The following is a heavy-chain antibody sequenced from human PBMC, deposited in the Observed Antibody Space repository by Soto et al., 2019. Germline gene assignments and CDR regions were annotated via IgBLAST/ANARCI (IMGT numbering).Heavy chain of an antibody. CDR2: ISYDGSNK. D-gene: IGHD3-22*01. Sequence: GESLKISCAASGFTFSSYGMHWVRQAPGKGLEWVAVISYDGSNKYYADSVKGRFTISRDNSKNTLYLQMNSLRAEDTAVYYCAREGPLSGSGYYYSAFDIWGQGTMVTVSS. V-gene: IGHV3-30*03. CDR3: AREGPLSGSGYYYSAFDI. J-gene: IGHJ3*02. CDR1: GFTFSSYG.